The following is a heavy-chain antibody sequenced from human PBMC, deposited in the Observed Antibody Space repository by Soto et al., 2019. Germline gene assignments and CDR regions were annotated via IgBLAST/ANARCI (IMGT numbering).Heavy chain of an antibody. CDR2: IYYSGST. Sequence: QVQLQESGPGLVKPSQTLSLTCTVSGGSISSGGYYWSWIRQHPGKGLEWIGYIYYSGSTYYNPSLKSRVTISVDTSKYQFSLKLSSVTAADTAVYYCARYQIMSYYDSSGYLDYWGQGTLVTVSS. CDR3: ARYQIMSYYDSSGYLDY. J-gene: IGHJ4*02. V-gene: IGHV4-31*03. CDR1: GGSISSGGYY. D-gene: IGHD3-22*01.